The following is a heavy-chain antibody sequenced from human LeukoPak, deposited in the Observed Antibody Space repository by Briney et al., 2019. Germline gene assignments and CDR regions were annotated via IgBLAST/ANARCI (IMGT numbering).Heavy chain of an antibody. V-gene: IGHV1-69*13. D-gene: IGHD6-6*01. CDR2: IIPIFGTA. Sequence: ASVKVSCKASGGTFSSYAISWVRQAPGQGLEWMGGIIPIFGTANYAQKFQGRVTITADESTSTAYMELSSLRAEDTAVYYCASGTWYSSSQDYWGQGTLVTVSS. J-gene: IGHJ4*02. CDR1: GGTFSSYA. CDR3: ASGTWYSSSQDY.